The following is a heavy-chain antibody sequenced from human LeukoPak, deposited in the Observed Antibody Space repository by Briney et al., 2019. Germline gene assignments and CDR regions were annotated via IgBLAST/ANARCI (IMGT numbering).Heavy chain of an antibody. J-gene: IGHJ4*02. Sequence: GRSLRLSCAASGFTFSSYWMHWVRQAPGKGLVWVSRINTDGSSTSYADSVKGRFTISRDNAKNTLYLQMNSLRAEDTAVYYCARVFYCSGGNCYSGPFDYWGQGTLVTVSS. CDR2: INTDGSST. CDR1: GFTFSSYW. D-gene: IGHD2-15*01. V-gene: IGHV3-74*01. CDR3: ARVFYCSGGNCYSGPFDY.